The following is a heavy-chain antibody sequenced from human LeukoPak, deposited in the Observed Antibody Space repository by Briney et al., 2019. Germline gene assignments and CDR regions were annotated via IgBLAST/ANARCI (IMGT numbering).Heavy chain of an antibody. CDR2: IKQDGSEK. J-gene: IGHJ4*02. Sequence: SGGSLRLSCAASGFTFSSYWMSWVRQAPGKGLEWVANIKQDGSEKYYVDFVKGRFTISRDNAKNSLYLQMNSLRAEDTAIYYCAKDDAGPVDYWGQGILVTVSS. CDR3: AKDDAGPVDY. V-gene: IGHV3-7*01. D-gene: IGHD2-2*01. CDR1: GFTFSSYW.